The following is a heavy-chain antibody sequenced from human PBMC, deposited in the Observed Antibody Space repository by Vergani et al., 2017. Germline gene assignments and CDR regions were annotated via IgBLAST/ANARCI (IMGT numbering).Heavy chain of an antibody. Sequence: QLQLHKSGPGLVKPSETLSLTCTLSGGSISSSSHFWGWLRQPPGKGLEWIATVFHSGSAYYNPSLRRRVTISVETSKNQSSLRLTTLTAADTAVYYCATIGYRRWGYYFDYWGQGILVTVSS. CDR2: VFHSGSA. J-gene: IGHJ4*02. V-gene: IGHV4-39*01. CDR3: ATIGYRRWGYYFDY. CDR1: GGSISSSSHF. D-gene: IGHD2-2*02.